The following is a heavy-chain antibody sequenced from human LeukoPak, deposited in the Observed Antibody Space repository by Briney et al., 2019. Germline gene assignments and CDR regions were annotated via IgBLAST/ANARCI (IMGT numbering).Heavy chain of an antibody. V-gene: IGHV3-7*01. CDR3: ARRGGVGATTRTDY. Sequence: GGSLRLSCSASGFMISSYWMTWVRQAPGKGLDWVANIKPDGTEKYYVDSVKGRFTISRDNDKNSMFLQMNSLRVEDTAVYYCARRGGVGATTRTDYWGQGTLVTVSS. D-gene: IGHD1-26*01. CDR1: GFMISSYW. CDR2: IKPDGTEK. J-gene: IGHJ4*02.